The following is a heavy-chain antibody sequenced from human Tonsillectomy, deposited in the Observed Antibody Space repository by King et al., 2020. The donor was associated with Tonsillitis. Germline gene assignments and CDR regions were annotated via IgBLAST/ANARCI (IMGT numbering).Heavy chain of an antibody. D-gene: IGHD2-15*01. CDR1: GFTFSSYA. CDR2: IAYDGSNK. V-gene: IGHV3-30-3*01. Sequence: VQLVESGGGVVQPGRSLRLSCAASGFTFSSYAMHWVRQAPGKGLEWVAVIAYDGSNKYYADSVKGRYTISRDNSKNTLYLQMNSLRAEDTAVYYCASYSRQNLYWGQGTLVTVSS. J-gene: IGHJ4*02. CDR3: ASYSRQNLY.